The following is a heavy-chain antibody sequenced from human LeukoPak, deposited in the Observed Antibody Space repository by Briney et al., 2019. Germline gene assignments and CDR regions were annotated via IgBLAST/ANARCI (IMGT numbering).Heavy chain of an antibody. D-gene: IGHD2-21*02. V-gene: IGHV3-23*01. CDR1: GLTCSSVS. CDR2: ISGSGGST. J-gene: IGHJ4*02. CDR3: AKVGSMVTALKPAYYFDY. Sequence: GWSLRFSRGACGLTCSSVSMSGVGEAPGKGLEWVSAISGSGGSTYYSDSVKGRFTISRDNSKNTLYLQMNSLRAEDTAVYYCAKVGSMVTALKPAYYFDYWGQGTLVTVSS.